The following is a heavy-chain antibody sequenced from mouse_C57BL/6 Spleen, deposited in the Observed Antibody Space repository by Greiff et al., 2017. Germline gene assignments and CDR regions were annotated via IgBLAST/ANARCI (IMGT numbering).Heavy chain of an antibody. D-gene: IGHD1-1*02. V-gene: IGHV7-3*01. CDR1: GFTFTEYY. J-gene: IGHJ4*01. Sequence: EVQVVESGGGLVQPGGSLSLSCAASGFTFTEYYMSWVRQPPGKALEWLGFIRNKANGYTTEYSASVKGRFTISRDNSQSILYLQMNALRAEDSATYYCARYMGGFLYAMDYWGQGTSVTVSS. CDR2: IRNKANGYTT. CDR3: ARYMGGFLYAMDY.